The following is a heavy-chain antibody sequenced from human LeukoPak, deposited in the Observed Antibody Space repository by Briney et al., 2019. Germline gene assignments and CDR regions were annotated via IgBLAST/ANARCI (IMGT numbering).Heavy chain of an antibody. D-gene: IGHD3-9*01. CDR3: ARLYDILTGYFDY. V-gene: IGHV1-69*13. J-gene: IGHJ4*02. Sequence: ASVKVSCKASGGTFSSYAISWVRQAPGQGLEWMGGIIPIFGTANYAQKFQGRVTITADEPTSTAYMELSSLRSEDTAVYYCARLYDILTGYFDYWGQGTLVTVSS. CDR1: GGTFSSYA. CDR2: IIPIFGTA.